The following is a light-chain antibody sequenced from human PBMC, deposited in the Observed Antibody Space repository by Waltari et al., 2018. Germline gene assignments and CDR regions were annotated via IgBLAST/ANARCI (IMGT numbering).Light chain of an antibody. Sequence: DIQMTQYSSSQSASVGDRVTLTCQASQDISNPLNWYQHKAGKAPNLLIYDASTLEAGVPSRFSGSGSGTAFTLTISSLQPEDIATYYCQQYDHPPYTFGQGTKLDI. J-gene: IGKJ2*01. CDR1: QDISNP. CDR2: DAS. V-gene: IGKV1-33*01. CDR3: QQYDHPPYT.